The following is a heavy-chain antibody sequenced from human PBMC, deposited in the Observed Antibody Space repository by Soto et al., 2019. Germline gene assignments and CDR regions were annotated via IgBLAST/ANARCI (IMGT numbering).Heavy chain of an antibody. Sequence: ASVKVSCKASGYTFTSYGISWVRQAPGQGLEWMGWISAYNGNTNYAQKLQGRVTMTTDTSTSTAYMELRSLRSDDTAVYYCARDMVTAYQINYYYYGMDVWGQGTRVTVSS. CDR2: ISAYNGNT. J-gene: IGHJ6*02. CDR1: GYTFTSYG. CDR3: ARDMVTAYQINYYYYGMDV. V-gene: IGHV1-18*04. D-gene: IGHD3-10*01.